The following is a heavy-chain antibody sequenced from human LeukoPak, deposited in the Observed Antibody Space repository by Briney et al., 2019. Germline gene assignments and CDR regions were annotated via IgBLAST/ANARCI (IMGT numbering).Heavy chain of an antibody. CDR1: GYSFTNCW. CDR3: ARLDFSRGYYFDY. CDR2: IYPGDSDT. V-gene: IGHV5-51*01. Sequence: GESLKISCKGSGYSFTNCWIVWVRQMPGKGLEWMGIIYPGDSDTRYSPSFQGQVTISADKSISTAYLQWNSLKASDTAMYYCARLDFSRGYYFDYWGQGTLVTVSS. D-gene: IGHD3-3*01. J-gene: IGHJ4*02.